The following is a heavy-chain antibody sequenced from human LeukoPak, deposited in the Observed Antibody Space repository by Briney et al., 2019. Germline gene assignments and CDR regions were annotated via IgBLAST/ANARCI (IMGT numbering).Heavy chain of an antibody. CDR1: GFTLSSYA. Sequence: PGGSLRPSCAASGFTLSSYAMHWVRQAPGKGLEYVSSISSNGGSTYYANFVKGRFIISRDNSKNTLYLQMGSLRAEDMAVYHCARGGRADASGWYIWFDPWGQGTLVTVSS. CDR2: ISSNGGST. CDR3: ARGGRADASGWYIWFDP. V-gene: IGHV3-64*01. D-gene: IGHD6-19*01. J-gene: IGHJ5*02.